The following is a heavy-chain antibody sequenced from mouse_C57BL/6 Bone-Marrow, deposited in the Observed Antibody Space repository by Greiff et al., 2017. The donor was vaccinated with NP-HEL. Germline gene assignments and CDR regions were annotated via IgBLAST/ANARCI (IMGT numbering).Heavy chain of an antibody. Sequence: VQLQQPGAELVKPGASVKMSCKASGYTFTSYWITWVKQRPGQGLEWIGDIYPGSGSTNYNEKFKSKATLTADTSSSTAYMQLSSLTSEDSAVYYCAREESNYLYYFDYWGQGTTLTVSS. J-gene: IGHJ2*01. V-gene: IGHV1-55*01. CDR1: GYTFTSYW. CDR2: IYPGSGST. D-gene: IGHD2-5*01. CDR3: AREESNYLYYFDY.